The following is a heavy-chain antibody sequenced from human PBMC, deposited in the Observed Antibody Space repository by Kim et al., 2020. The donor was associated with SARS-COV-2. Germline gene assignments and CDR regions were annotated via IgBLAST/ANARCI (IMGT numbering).Heavy chain of an antibody. CDR2: IFYSGNT. CDR1: SDSISAYY. J-gene: IGHJ4*02. CDR3: ARSEGRASWHQFDY. V-gene: IGHV4-59*01. Sequence: SETLSLTCTVSSDSISAYYWSWIRQFPGKGLEWIGYIFYSGNTNYKPSLKSRATISWDTSRNQFSLTLTSVTEADTAVYYCARSEGRASWHQFDYWGQGILVTVSS.